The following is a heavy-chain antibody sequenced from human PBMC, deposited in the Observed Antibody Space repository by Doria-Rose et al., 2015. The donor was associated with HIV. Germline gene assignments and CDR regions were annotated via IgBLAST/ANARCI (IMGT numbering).Heavy chain of an antibody. CDR3: ARIKSSRWYHKYYFDF. CDR2: NFSDDER. Sequence: QITLKESGPVLVKPTETLTLTCTVSGVSLSSPGMGVSWIRQPPGKALEWLANNFSDDERYYNTSLKSRLTIARGTSKSQVVLTMTDMDPVDTATYYCARIKSSRWYHKYYFDFWGQGTLVIVSA. CDR1: GVSLSSPGMG. V-gene: IGHV2-26*01. D-gene: IGHD6-13*01. J-gene: IGHJ4*02.